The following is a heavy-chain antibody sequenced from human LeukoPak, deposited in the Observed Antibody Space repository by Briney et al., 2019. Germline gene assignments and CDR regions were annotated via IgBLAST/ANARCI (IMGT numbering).Heavy chain of an antibody. CDR3: AIDSSGYYYGTTRFDY. CDR2: IIPIFGTA. D-gene: IGHD3-22*01. J-gene: IGHJ4*02. Sequence: GASVKVSCKASGGTFSSYAISWVRQAPGQGLEWMGGIIPIFGTANYAQKFQGRVTITADESTSTAYMELSSLRSEDTAVYYCAIDSSGYYYGTTRFDYWGQGTLVTVSS. CDR1: GGTFSSYA. V-gene: IGHV1-69*13.